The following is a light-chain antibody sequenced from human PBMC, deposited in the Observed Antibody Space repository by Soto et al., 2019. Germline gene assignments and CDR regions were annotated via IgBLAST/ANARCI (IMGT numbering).Light chain of an antibody. Sequence: DIQITQSPSTLSASVGDRVTITCRASEFISKWLAWYQQKPGTAPKLLIYQASSLESGVPSRFRGSGSGTEFTLTITSLQPDDFATYYCQHYNSYLETFGQGTKVEIK. CDR1: EFISKW. J-gene: IGKJ1*01. V-gene: IGKV1-5*03. CDR3: QHYNSYLET. CDR2: QAS.